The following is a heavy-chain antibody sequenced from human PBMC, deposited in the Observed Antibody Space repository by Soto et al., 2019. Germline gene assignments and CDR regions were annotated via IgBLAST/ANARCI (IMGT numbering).Heavy chain of an antibody. CDR1: GYTFTKYY. CDR2: INPNNGGT. CDR3: ARKDRSTSLDY. V-gene: IGHV1-2*02. Sequence: QVQLVQSGAEAKKPGASLKVSCKASGYTFTKYYIHWVRLAPGQGLEYMGWINPNNGGTRHAQKFQGRVTMIRDTAISTVYMELSSLTSDDRAVYYCARKDRSTSLDYWGQGTLVTVSS. D-gene: IGHD1-26*01. J-gene: IGHJ4*02.